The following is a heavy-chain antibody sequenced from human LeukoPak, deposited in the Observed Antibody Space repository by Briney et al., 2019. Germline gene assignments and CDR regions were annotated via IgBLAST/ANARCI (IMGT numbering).Heavy chain of an antibody. V-gene: IGHV3-23*01. CDR3: AKGVRRAEYCSGTTCYTSSFDY. Sequence: GGSLRLSCAAYGFTFKNFAMTWVRQAPGKGLEWVSTISATGGGAYYADSVKGRFTISRDNSKDTLSLQMNTLRAEDTAVYYCAKGVRRAEYCSGTTCYTSSFDYWGQGTLVTVSS. CDR2: ISATGGGA. D-gene: IGHD2-2*02. J-gene: IGHJ4*02. CDR1: GFTFKNFA.